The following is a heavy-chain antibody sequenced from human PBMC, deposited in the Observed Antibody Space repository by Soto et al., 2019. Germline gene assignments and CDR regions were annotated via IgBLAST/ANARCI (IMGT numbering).Heavy chain of an antibody. Sequence: PSETLSLTCTVSGGSISSYYWSWIRQPPGKGLEWIGYIYYSGSTNYNPSLKSRVTISVDTSKDQFSLKLTSVTAADTAVYYCARHSSQGGYGSGYFYYMDVWGKGTTVTVSS. CDR3: ARHSSQGGYGSGYFYYMDV. J-gene: IGHJ6*03. CDR1: GGSISSYY. CDR2: IYYSGST. V-gene: IGHV4-59*08. D-gene: IGHD3-10*01.